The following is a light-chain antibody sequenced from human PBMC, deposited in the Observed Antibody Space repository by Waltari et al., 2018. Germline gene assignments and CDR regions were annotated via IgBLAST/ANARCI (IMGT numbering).Light chain of an antibody. CDR1: QSLLHSNGYNY. CDR2: LGS. V-gene: IGKV2-28*01. J-gene: IGKJ5*01. CDR3: MQALQTPIT. Sequence: IVMTQSPLSLPVTLGEPASLSCRSSQSLLHSNGYNYLDWYLQKPGQSPQLLIYLGSNRASGVPDRFSGSGSGTDFTLKISRVEAEDVGVYYCMQALQTPITFGQGTRLEIK.